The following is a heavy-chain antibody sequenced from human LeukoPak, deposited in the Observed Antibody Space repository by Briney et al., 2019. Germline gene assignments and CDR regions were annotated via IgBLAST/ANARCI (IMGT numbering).Heavy chain of an antibody. CDR3: AKDSKTYSGSYGVDY. CDR2: IRYDGSNK. J-gene: IGHJ4*02. D-gene: IGHD1-26*01. V-gene: IGHV3-30*02. CDR1: GFTFSSYG. Sequence: GGPLRLSCAASGFTFSSYGMHWVRQAPGKGLEWVAFIRYDGSNKYYADSVKGRFTISRDNSKNTLYLQMNSLRAEDTAVYYCAKDSKTYSGSYGVDYWGQGTLVTVSS.